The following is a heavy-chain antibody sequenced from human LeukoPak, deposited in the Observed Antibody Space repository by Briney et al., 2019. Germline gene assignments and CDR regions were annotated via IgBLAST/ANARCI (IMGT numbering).Heavy chain of an antibody. CDR1: GFTFSSYA. D-gene: IGHD1-26*01. CDR2: ISYDGSNK. Sequence: GGSLRLSCAASGFTFSSYAMHWVRQAPGKGLEWVAVISYDGSNKYYADSVKGRFTISRDNSKNTLYLQMKSLRVEDTAVYYCAREEWELLRYYYYYMDVWGKGTTVTVSS. J-gene: IGHJ6*03. V-gene: IGHV3-30*04. CDR3: AREEWELLRYYYYYMDV.